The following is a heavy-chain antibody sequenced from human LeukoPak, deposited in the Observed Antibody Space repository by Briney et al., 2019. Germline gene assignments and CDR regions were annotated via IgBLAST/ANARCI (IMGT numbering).Heavy chain of an antibody. CDR3: ARVGQHFRYSSSWSPFDY. D-gene: IGHD6-13*01. CDR2: INHSGST. V-gene: IGHV4-34*01. Sequence: SETLSLTCAVYGGSFSGYYWSWIRQPPGKGLEWIGEINHSGSTNYNPSLKSRVTISVDTSKNQFSLKLSSVTAADTAVYYCARVGQHFRYSSSWSPFDYWGQGTLVTISS. CDR1: GGSFSGYY. J-gene: IGHJ4*02.